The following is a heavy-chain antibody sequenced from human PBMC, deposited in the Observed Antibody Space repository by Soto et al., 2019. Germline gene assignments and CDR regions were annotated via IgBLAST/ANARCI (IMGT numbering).Heavy chain of an antibody. CDR2: IYYSGSI. D-gene: IGHD5-18*01. V-gene: IGHV4-31*03. CDR3: AILTRGYSYPSSIDY. Sequence: SETLSLTCSVSGGSISSSSYYWNWIRQHPGKGLEWIGYIYYSGSIYYNPSLKSRLTISVDTSKNQFSLKLSSVTAADTAVYYCAILTRGYSYPSSIDYWGQGTLVTVSS. CDR1: GGSISSSSYY. J-gene: IGHJ4*02.